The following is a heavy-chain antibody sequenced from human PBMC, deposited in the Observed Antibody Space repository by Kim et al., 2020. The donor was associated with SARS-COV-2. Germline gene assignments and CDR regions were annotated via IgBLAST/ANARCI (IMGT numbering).Heavy chain of an antibody. V-gene: IGHV4-61*01. CDR1: GGSVSSGSYY. J-gene: IGHJ3*02. CDR2: IYYSGST. CDR3: PTEMGSDIEKKGAFGI. D-gene: IGHD2-15*01. Sequence: SETLSLTCTVSGGSVSSGSYYWSWIRQPPGKGLEWIGYIYYSGSTNYNPSLKSRVTISVDTSKNQFSLKLSSVTAADTAVYYCPTEMGSDIEKKGAFGI.